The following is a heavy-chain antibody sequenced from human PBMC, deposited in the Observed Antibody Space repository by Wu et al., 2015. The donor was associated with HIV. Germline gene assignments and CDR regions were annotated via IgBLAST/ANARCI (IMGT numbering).Heavy chain of an antibody. J-gene: IGHJ6*03. CDR3: AFGQAATISDYYYMDV. V-gene: IGHV1-2*02. Sequence: QVQLVQSGAEVKKPGASVKVSCKASGYTFIGYYLHWVRQAPGQGLEWMGWIIPNSDGTNYAQKFQGRVTMTRDTTISTVYMELRRLRFDDTAVYYCAFGQAATISDYYYMDVWAKGPRSP. CDR1: GYTFIGYY. CDR2: IIPNSDGT. D-gene: IGHD5-12*01.